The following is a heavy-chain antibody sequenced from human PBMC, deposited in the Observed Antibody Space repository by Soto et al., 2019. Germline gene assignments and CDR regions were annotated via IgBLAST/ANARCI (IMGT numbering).Heavy chain of an antibody. CDR2: ISGSGGAT. J-gene: IGHJ4*02. CDR1: GVSFRNYA. D-gene: IGHD3-22*01. Sequence: EVQLLESGGGLVQPGGSLRLSCAASGVSFRNYAMAWVRQAPGKGLEWVSGISGSGGATYYADFVKGRFAKSRDNSNNTPYLQMNSLRAEDTALYFCAKDLSYDSSRPAFDYWGQGALVTVSS. V-gene: IGHV3-23*01. CDR3: AKDLSYDSSRPAFDY.